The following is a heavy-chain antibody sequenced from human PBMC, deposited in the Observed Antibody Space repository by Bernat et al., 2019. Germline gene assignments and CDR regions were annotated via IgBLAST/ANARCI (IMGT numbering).Heavy chain of an antibody. CDR1: GGSISSSSYY. Sequence: QLQLQESGPGLVKPSETLSLTCTVSGGSISSSSYYWSWIRQPPGKGLEWIGYIYYSGSTNYNPSLKSRVTISVDTSKNQFSLKLSSVTAADTAVYYCARRGGLDGVFDYWGQGTLVTVSS. CDR2: IYYSGST. V-gene: IGHV4-61*05. D-gene: IGHD4-23*01. J-gene: IGHJ4*02. CDR3: ARRGGLDGVFDY.